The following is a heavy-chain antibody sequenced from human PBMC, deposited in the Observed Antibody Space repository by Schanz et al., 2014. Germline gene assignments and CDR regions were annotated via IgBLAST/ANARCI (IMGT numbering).Heavy chain of an antibody. V-gene: IGHV4-59*12. Sequence: QVQLQESGPGLLKPSETLSLTCTVSGGSIRSYFWSWIRQPPGKGLEWIGYIYYSGSSDYNPSLKSRVAISVDPPKTQFSLTLSSVTAADTAVYYCAREPLSGYNWFDPWGQGSLVTVSS. D-gene: IGHD6-25*01. CDR2: IYYSGSS. CDR1: GGSIRSYF. CDR3: AREPLSGYNWFDP. J-gene: IGHJ5*02.